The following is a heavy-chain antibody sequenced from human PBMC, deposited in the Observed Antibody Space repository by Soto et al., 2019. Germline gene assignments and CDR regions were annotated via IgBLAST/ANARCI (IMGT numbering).Heavy chain of an antibody. Sequence: GESLKISCKGSGYRFTSYWIAWVRQMPGKGLEWVGIVYPDDSDIRYSPSFQGQVTISADRSNSTAYLQWRSLKASDTAIYFCARHFDSSGYYPDYRGQGTQVTVSS. CDR1: GYRFTSYW. V-gene: IGHV5-51*01. D-gene: IGHD3-22*01. J-gene: IGHJ4*02. CDR3: ARHFDSSGYYPDY. CDR2: VYPDDSDI.